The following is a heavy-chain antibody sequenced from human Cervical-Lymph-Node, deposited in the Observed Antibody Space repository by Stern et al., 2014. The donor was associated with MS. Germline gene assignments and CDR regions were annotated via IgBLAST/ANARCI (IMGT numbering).Heavy chain of an antibody. Sequence: VQLEESGPGLVKPSETLSLTCTVSGGSISSYYWSWIRQPPGKGLEWIGYIYYSGSTNYNPSLKSRVTISVDTSKNQFSLKLSSVTAADTAVYYCARDPWNDVSGMDVWGQGTTVTVSS. D-gene: IGHD1-1*01. CDR2: IYYSGST. CDR1: GGSISSYY. CDR3: ARDPWNDVSGMDV. V-gene: IGHV4-59*01. J-gene: IGHJ6*02.